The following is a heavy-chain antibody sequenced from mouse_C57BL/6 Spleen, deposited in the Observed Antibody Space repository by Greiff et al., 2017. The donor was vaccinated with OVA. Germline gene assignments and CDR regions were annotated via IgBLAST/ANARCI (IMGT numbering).Heavy chain of an antibody. D-gene: IGHD1-1*01. CDR1: GYTFTSYW. Sequence: QVQLQQPGAELVRPGSSVKLSCKASGYTFTSYWMHWVKQRPIQGLEWIGNIDPSDSETHYNQKFQDKATLTVDKSSSTAYRQRSSLTSEDSAVYDCAREGDYYGSAYAMGYWGQGTSVTVSS. CDR2: IDPSDSET. V-gene: IGHV1-52*01. CDR3: AREGDYYGSAYAMGY. J-gene: IGHJ4*01.